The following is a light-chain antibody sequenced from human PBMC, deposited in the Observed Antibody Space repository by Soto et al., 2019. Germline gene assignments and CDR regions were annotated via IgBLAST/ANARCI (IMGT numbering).Light chain of an antibody. J-gene: IGLJ3*02. CDR1: NIGSKS. V-gene: IGLV3-21*02. CDR3: QAYDNSLGVSVL. CDR2: DDS. Sequence: SSELTQPPSVSVAPGQTARITCGGNNIGSKSVHWYQLRPAQAPVLVVYDDSDRPSGIPERFSGSKSGTSASLAITGLQAEDEADYYCQAYDNSLGVSVLFGGGTKVTVL.